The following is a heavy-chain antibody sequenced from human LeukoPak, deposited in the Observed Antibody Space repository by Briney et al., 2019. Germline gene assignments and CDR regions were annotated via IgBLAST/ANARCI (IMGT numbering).Heavy chain of an antibody. J-gene: IGHJ4*02. CDR3: ARGGRYYDSSGYAPLGDY. Sequence: SQTPVLTCSVSGGSISSGGYYWSWIRQHPGKGLEWIGYIYYSGSTYYNPSLKSRVSISVDTSKNQFSLKLSSVTAADTAVYYCARGGRYYDSSGYAPLGDYWGQGTLVTVSS. CDR1: GGSISSGGYY. V-gene: IGHV4-31*03. D-gene: IGHD3-22*01. CDR2: IYYSGST.